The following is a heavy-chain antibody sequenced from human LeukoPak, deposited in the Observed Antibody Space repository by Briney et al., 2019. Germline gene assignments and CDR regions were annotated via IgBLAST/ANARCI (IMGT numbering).Heavy chain of an antibody. D-gene: IGHD3-16*02. CDR1: GGTFSSYA. J-gene: IGHJ4*02. Sequence: EATVKVSCKASGGTFSSYAISWVRQAPGQGLEWVGGIIPIFGTANYAQKFQGRVTITTDESTSTAYMELSSLRSEDTAVYYCARDRVDDYVWGSYRYRTRSFDYWGQGTLVTVSS. CDR2: IIPIFGTA. CDR3: ARDRVDDYVWGSYRYRTRSFDY. V-gene: IGHV1-69*05.